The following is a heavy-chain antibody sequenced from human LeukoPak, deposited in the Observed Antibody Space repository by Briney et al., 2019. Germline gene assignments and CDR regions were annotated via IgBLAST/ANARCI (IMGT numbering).Heavy chain of an antibody. J-gene: IGHJ4*02. CDR3: ARDRPYGSYDY. D-gene: IGHD1-26*01. Sequence: KTGGSLRLSCAASGFSFSTNWMTWVRQAPEKGLEWLASIKYDGSDKYYVESVKGRFTISRDNAKSSLYLQMDSLRVEDTAVYYCARDRPYGSYDYWGQGTLVTVSS. V-gene: IGHV3-7*01. CDR1: GFSFSTNW. CDR2: IKYDGSDK.